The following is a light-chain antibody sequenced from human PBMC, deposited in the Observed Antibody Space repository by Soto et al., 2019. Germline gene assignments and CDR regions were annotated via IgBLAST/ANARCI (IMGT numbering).Light chain of an antibody. CDR1: SSDVGGYNY. J-gene: IGLJ2*01. CDR3: SSYTSSSTPHVV. V-gene: IGLV2-14*01. Sequence: QSVLTQPASVSGSPGQSITISCTGTSSDVGGYNYVSWYQQHPGKAPKLMIDEVSNRPSGVSHRFSGSKSGNTACLTISGLQAEDEDDYYCSSYTSSSTPHVVFGGGTKLTVL. CDR2: EVS.